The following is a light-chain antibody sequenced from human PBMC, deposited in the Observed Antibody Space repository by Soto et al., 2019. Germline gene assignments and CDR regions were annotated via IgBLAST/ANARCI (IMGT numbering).Light chain of an antibody. Sequence: QSVLTQPASVSGTPGQSITISCTGSNSDVGIYDFVSWYQHHPGRAPKLIVSEVSHRPSGVSNRFSGSKSGNTASLTISGLQSEDEADYYCTSYSRYRVLVFGGGTKVTVL. CDR3: TSYSRYRVLV. CDR2: EVS. J-gene: IGLJ3*02. V-gene: IGLV2-14*01. CDR1: NSDVGIYDF.